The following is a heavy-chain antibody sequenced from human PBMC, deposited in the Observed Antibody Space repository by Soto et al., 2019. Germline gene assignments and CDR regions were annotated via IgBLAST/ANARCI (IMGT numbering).Heavy chain of an antibody. J-gene: IGHJ4*02. V-gene: IGHV4-61*01. CDR1: GASVSSETHF. CDR3: VREDMSGTYYFDY. CDR2: VYRTGIT. D-gene: IGHD1-26*01. Sequence: SETLSLTCRVSGASVSSETHFWTWIRQPPGKGLEWIGYVYRTGITNSNPALTSRVTVSADRSKNQFSLTLRSVTAADTAVYYCVREDMSGTYYFDYWGPGIQVTVS.